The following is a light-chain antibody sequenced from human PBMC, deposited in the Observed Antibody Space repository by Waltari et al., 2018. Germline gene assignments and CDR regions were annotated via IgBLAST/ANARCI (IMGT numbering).Light chain of an antibody. V-gene: IGKV1-39*01. CDR3: QQSYSTPKLT. CDR2: SAS. J-gene: IGKJ4*01. CDR1: QSISSY. Sequence: DIQMTQSPSSLSASVGDRVTIPCRASQSISSYLNWYQQKPGQAPKLLIYSASNLQSGVPSRFSGSGSGTDFTLTISSLQPEDFATYYCQQSYSTPKLTFGGGTKVEIK.